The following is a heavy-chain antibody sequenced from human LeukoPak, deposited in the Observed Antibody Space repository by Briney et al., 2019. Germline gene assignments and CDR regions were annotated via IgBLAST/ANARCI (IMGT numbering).Heavy chain of an antibody. CDR1: GGSISSYY. CDR2: IYYSGST. CDR3: ARDTAAAGMYDY. Sequence: PSETLSLTCTVSGGSISSYYWSWIRQPPGKGLEWIGYIYYSGSTSYNPSLKSRVTISVDTSKNQFSLKLSSVTAAGTAVYYCARDTAAAGMYDYWGQGTLVTVSS. D-gene: IGHD6-13*01. V-gene: IGHV4-59*01. J-gene: IGHJ4*02.